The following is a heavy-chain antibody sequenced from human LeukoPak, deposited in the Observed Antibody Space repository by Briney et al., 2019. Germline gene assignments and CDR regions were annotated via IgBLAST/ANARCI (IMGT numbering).Heavy chain of an antibody. V-gene: IGHV3-30-3*01. D-gene: IGHD3-22*01. CDR3: ARDTGGPVSNYYDSSGYDY. Sequence: GGSLRLSCAASGFTFSSYAMHWVRQAPGKGLEWVAVISYDGSNKYYADSVKGRFTISRDNSKNTLYLQMNSLRAEDTAVYYCARDTGGPVSNYYDSSGYDYWGQGTLVTVSS. CDR2: ISYDGSNK. J-gene: IGHJ4*02. CDR1: GFTFSSYA.